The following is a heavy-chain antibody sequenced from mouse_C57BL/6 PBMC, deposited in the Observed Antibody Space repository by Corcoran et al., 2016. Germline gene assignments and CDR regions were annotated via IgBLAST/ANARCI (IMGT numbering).Heavy chain of an antibody. V-gene: IGHV1-26*01. CDR1: GYTFTDYY. CDR3: ARYYYGSKYFDY. Sequence: EVQLQQSGPELVKPGASVKISCKASGYTFTDYYMNWVKQSHGKSLEWIGDINPNNGGTSYNQKFKGKATLTVDKSSSTAYRELRSLTSEDSAVYYCARYYYGSKYFDYWGQGTTLTVSS. CDR2: INPNNGGT. D-gene: IGHD1-1*01. J-gene: IGHJ2*01.